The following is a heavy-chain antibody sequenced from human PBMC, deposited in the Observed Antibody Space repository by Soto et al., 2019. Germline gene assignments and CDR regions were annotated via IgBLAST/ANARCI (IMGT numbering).Heavy chain of an antibody. Sequence: ESGGGVVRPGGSLRLSCAASGFTFDDYGMSWVRQAPGKGLEWVSGINWNGGSTGYADSVKGRFTISRDDAKNSLYLQMNSLRAEDTALYHCARDRLDFWSGYHNWFDPWGQGTLVTVSS. J-gene: IGHJ5*02. CDR1: GFTFDDYG. CDR3: ARDRLDFWSGYHNWFDP. CDR2: INWNGGST. V-gene: IGHV3-20*01. D-gene: IGHD3-3*01.